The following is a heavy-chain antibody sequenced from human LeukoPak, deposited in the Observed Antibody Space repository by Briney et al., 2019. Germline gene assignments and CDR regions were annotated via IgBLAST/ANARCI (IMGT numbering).Heavy chain of an antibody. Sequence: GGSLRLSCAASGFTFSAFSMTWVRQAPGKGLEWVSAILGNGFSTYYGDSVKGRFTISRDNSKNTLYLQMNSLRVEDTAIYYCTKARPTTNDLWGQGTLVTVSS. CDR2: ILGNGFST. V-gene: IGHV3-23*01. J-gene: IGHJ4*02. CDR3: TKARPTTNDL. CDR1: GFTFSAFS. D-gene: IGHD1-1*01.